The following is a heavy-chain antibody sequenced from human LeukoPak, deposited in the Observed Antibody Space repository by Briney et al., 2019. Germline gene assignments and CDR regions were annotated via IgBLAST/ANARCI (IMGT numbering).Heavy chain of an antibody. CDR1: GGSIRRYY. CDR3: ARTGSTVTMLYPFDH. Sequence: SETLSLTCTVWGGSIRRYYGSWIRQPPGKGLEWIGYIYYRGSTNYNPALKSRVNISGDTSKNQFSLKLTSVTAADTAVYYCARTGSTVTMLYPFDHWGQGTLVTVSS. J-gene: IGHJ4*02. V-gene: IGHV4-59*01. CDR2: IYYRGST. D-gene: IGHD4-17*01.